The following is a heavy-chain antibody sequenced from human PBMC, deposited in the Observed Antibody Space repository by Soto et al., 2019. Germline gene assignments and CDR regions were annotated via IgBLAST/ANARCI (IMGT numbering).Heavy chain of an antibody. CDR1: GCC. CDR3: AIYNDFWSDHAGSFDV. Sequence: GCCRSSKRKPPGRGLEWIGYISYSGITYYNPSLKSRLTISLDTSKNQFSLELNSVTAADTAIYYCAIYNDFWSDHAGSFDVCGQGTIVTVSS. CDR2: ISYSGIT. D-gene: IGHD3-3*01. J-gene: IGHJ3*01. V-gene: IGHV4-31*02.